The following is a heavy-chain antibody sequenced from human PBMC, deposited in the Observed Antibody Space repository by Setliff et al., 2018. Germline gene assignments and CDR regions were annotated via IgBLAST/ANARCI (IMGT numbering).Heavy chain of an antibody. CDR3: VPDSSGPNPNWFDP. J-gene: IGHJ5*02. CDR1: GFTFSSFS. Sequence: HPGGSLRLSCAASGFTFSSFSMNWVRQVPGKGLEWVSAMSASGTSTYHADSVKGRFTISGDNSKNTIFLQMDSLRAEDTAVYFCVPDSSGPNPNWFDPWGQGTLVTVSS. V-gene: IGHV3-23*01. D-gene: IGHD3-22*01. CDR2: MSASGTST.